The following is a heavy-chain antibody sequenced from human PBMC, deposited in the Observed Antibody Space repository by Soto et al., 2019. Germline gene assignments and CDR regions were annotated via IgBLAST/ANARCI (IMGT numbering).Heavy chain of an antibody. J-gene: IGHJ5*02. CDR2: IDPSDSYT. CDR3: ARVHKKWFDA. CDR1: GYNFTAFL. Sequence: XESLKISLQASGYNFTAFLIRWVRQAPGKGLEWLGKIDPSDSYTNYSPSFEGHVTISTDKYTTTAFLQWSSLRASDTALYYCARVHKKWFDAWDQGTMVTVSS. V-gene: IGHV5-10-1*01.